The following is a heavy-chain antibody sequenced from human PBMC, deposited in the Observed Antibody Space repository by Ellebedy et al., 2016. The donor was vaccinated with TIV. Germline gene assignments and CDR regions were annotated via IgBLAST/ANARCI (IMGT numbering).Heavy chain of an antibody. CDR3: AHYSYGSFGGDWFDP. Sequence: SGPTLVKPTQTLTLTCTFSGFSLSTSGVGVGWIRQPPGKALEWLALIYWDADKRYSPSLKSRLTTTKDTSKNQVVLTMTNMDPVDTATYYCAHYSYGSFGGDWFDPWGQGTLVTVSS. J-gene: IGHJ5*02. V-gene: IGHV2-5*02. CDR1: GFSLSTSGVG. D-gene: IGHD5-18*01. CDR2: IYWDADK.